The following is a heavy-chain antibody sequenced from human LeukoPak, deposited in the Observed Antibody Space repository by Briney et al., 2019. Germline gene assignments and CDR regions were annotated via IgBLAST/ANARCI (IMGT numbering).Heavy chain of an antibody. D-gene: IGHD2-15*01. V-gene: IGHV3-48*01. CDR1: GFTFGDYG. CDR3: VRDNPRCCGVVPANIDDY. CDR2: ISHDSGIK. Sequence: PGGSLRLSCAASGFTFGDYGMSWVRQVPGKGLEWIAYISHDSGIKYYADSVRGRFTISRDNAKNSLYLQMHSLGAEDTAVYYCVRDNPRCCGVVPANIDDYWGQGTLVTVSS. J-gene: IGHJ4*02.